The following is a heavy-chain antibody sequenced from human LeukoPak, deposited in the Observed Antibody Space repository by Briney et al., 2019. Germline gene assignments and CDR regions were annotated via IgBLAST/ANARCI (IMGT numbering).Heavy chain of an antibody. V-gene: IGHV3-23*01. CDR3: AKDRQWLVRNWFDP. CDR1: GFTFSSSA. Sequence: PGGSLRLSCAASGFTFSSSAMSWVRQAPGEGLEWVSAISGSGGSTYYADSVKGRFTISRDNSKNTLYLQMNSLRAEDTAVYYCAKDRQWLVRNWFDPWGQGTLVTVSS. D-gene: IGHD6-19*01. CDR2: ISGSGGST. J-gene: IGHJ5*02.